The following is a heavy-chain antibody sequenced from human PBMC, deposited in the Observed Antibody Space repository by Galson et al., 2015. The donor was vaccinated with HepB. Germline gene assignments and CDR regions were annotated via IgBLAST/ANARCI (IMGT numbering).Heavy chain of an antibody. CDR2: IYHSGGT. Sequence: SETLSLTCAVSGDSISSNSWWSWVRQPPGEGLEWIGEIYHSGGTNYRPSLKSRVTISVDKSKNIFSLKLTFVTAADTAVYYCARAKEGRGYFDYWGQGTLVTVSS. D-gene: IGHD3-10*01. CDR3: ARAKEGRGYFDY. J-gene: IGHJ4*02. CDR1: GDSISSNSW. V-gene: IGHV4-4*02.